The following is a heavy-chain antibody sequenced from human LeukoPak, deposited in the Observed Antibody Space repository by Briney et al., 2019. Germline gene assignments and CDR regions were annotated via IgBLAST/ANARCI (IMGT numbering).Heavy chain of an antibody. D-gene: IGHD6-13*01. CDR2: INPNSGGT. V-gene: IGHV1-2*04. CDR3: AIPWGISRYGMDV. CDR1: GYTFTGYY. Sequence: ASVKVSCKASGYTFTGYYMHWVRQAPGQGLEWMGWINPNSGGTNYAQKFQGWVTMTRDTSISTAYMELSRLRSDDTAVYYCAIPWGISRYGMDVWGQGTTVTVSS. J-gene: IGHJ6*02.